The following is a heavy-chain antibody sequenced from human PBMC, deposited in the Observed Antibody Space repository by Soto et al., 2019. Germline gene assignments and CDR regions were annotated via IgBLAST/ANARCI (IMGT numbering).Heavy chain of an antibody. CDR3: ARDFISAGGDVAYFDY. J-gene: IGHJ4*02. CDR1: GFTVSGNY. V-gene: IGHV3-66*01. CDR2: IYSGGST. D-gene: IGHD3-16*01. Sequence: PGGSLRLSCAASGFTVSGNYMSWVRQAPGKGLEWVSVIYSGGSTYYADSKKGRFTISRDNSKNTLYLQMNSLRAEDTAVYYCARDFISAGGDVAYFDYWGQGTLVTVSS.